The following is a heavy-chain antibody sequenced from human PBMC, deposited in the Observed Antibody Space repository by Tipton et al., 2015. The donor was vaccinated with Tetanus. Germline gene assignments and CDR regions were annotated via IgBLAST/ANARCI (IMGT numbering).Heavy chain of an antibody. Sequence: QLVQSGGEVKKPGESLKISCKGSGYIFTNYWIGWVRQKPGKGLEWMGIIYPGDSDTRYSPSFQGQVTISVDKPINTAYLQWSSLKASDTSVFYCARAHCTDGVCNFDFWGQGALVTVAS. CDR3: ARAHCTDGVCNFDF. J-gene: IGHJ4*02. D-gene: IGHD2-8*01. CDR2: IYPGDSDT. CDR1: GYIFTNYW. V-gene: IGHV5-51*01.